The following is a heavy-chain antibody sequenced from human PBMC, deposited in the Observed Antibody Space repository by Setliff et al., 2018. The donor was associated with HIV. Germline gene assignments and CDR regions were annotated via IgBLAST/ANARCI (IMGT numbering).Heavy chain of an antibody. CDR3: ARQGAGYSDDY. J-gene: IGHJ4*02. D-gene: IGHD5-18*01. CDR2: IYTSGST. CDR1: GGSISSGSYY. V-gene: IGHV4-61*02. Sequence: SETLSLTCTVSGGSISSGSYYWSWIRQPAGKGLEWIGRIYTSGSTNYNPSLKSRVTISVDTSRNQFSLKLSSVTAADTAVYYCARQGAGYSDDYWGQGTLVTVSS.